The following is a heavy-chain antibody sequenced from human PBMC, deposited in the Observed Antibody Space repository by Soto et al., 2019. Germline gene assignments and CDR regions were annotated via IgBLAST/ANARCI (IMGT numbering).Heavy chain of an antibody. CDR3: ARAGIYDSSGYYSYYFDY. CDR2: INPNSGGT. V-gene: IGHV1-2*02. J-gene: IGHJ4*02. Sequence: ASVKVSCKASGYTFTGYYMHWVRQAPGQGLEWMGWINPNSGGTNYAQKFQGRVTMTRDTSISTAYMELSRLRSDDTAVYYCARAGIYDSSGYYSYYFDYWGQGTLVTVTS. CDR1: GYTFTGYY. D-gene: IGHD3-22*01.